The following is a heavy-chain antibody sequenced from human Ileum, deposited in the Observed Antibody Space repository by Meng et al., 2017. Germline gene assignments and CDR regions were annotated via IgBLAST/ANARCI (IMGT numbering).Heavy chain of an antibody. CDR2: ISPSGTTT. Sequence: QVELVESGGGLVQPGGSLRLSWAASGFTFSDYYMSWVRQAPGKGLEWVSYISPSGTTTFYLDSVRGRFTISRDNAKNSLYLQMNSLRAEDTAVYYCARDSLVGAPFDYWGHGTLVTVSS. V-gene: IGHV3-11*01. D-gene: IGHD1-26*01. J-gene: IGHJ4*01. CDR3: ARDSLVGAPFDY. CDR1: GFTFSDYY.